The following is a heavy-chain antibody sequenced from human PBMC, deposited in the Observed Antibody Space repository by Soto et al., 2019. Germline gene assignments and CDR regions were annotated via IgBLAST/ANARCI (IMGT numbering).Heavy chain of an antibody. D-gene: IGHD5-12*01. Sequence: PGGSLRLSCAASGFTFSDYYMSWIRQAPGKGLEWVSFISSGGYTIYYADSVKGRFTVSRDNAKNSLYLQMNSLRAEDTALYYCARKYGGYDFGQDWFDPWGQGTLVTVSS. CDR2: ISSGGYTI. J-gene: IGHJ5*02. V-gene: IGHV3-11*01. CDR1: GFTFSDYY. CDR3: ARKYGGYDFGQDWFDP.